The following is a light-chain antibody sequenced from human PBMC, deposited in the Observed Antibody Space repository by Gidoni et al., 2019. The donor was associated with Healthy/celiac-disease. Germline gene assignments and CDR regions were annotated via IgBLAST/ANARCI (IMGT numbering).Light chain of an antibody. CDR1: SSNIGNKY. V-gene: IGLV1-51*01. Sequence: QSVLTQPPSVYAAPGQKFTIPCSGSSSNIGNKYVSWYQQLPGTAPKLLIYDNNKRPSGIPDRFSGSKSGTSATLGITGLQTGDEADYYCGTGGVFGGGTKLTVL. J-gene: IGLJ2*01. CDR3: GTGGV. CDR2: DNN.